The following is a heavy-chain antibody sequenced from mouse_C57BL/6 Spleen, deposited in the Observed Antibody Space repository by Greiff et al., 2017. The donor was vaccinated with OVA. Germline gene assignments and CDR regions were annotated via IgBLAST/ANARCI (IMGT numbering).Heavy chain of an antibody. J-gene: IGHJ4*01. V-gene: IGHV1-26*01. CDR1: GYTFTDYY. D-gene: IGHD6-1*01. Sequence: VQLQQSGPELVKPGASVKISCKASGYTFTDYYMNWVKQSHGKSLEWIGDINPNNGGTSYNQKFKGKATLTVDKSSSTAYMELRSLTSEDSAVYYCAEGGRKDYYAMDYWGQGTSVTVSS. CDR2: INPNNGGT. CDR3: AEGGRKDYYAMDY.